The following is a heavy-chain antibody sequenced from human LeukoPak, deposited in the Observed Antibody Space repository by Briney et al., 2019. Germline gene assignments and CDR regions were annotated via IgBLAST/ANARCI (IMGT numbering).Heavy chain of an antibody. D-gene: IGHD3-3*01. V-gene: IGHV3-11*04. J-gene: IGHJ5*02. Sequence: PGGSLRLSCAASGFTFSDYYMSWIRQAPGKGLEWVSYISSSGSTINYADSVKGRFTISRDNAKNSLYLQMNSLRAEDTAVYYCARDGPEWLFSGWFDPWGQGTLVTVSS. CDR1: GFTFSDYY. CDR2: ISSSGSTI. CDR3: ARDGPEWLFSGWFDP.